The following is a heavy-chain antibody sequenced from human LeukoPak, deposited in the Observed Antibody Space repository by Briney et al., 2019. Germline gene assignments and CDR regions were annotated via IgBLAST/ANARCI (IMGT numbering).Heavy chain of an antibody. J-gene: IGHJ4*02. Sequence: PSETLSLTCAVYGGSFRGYYWSWIRQPPGKGLEWIGGINHSGSTNYNPSLKSRVTISVDTSKNQFSLKLSSVTAADTAVYYCARAAAAAIFDYWGQGTLVTVSS. V-gene: IGHV4-34*01. CDR3: ARAAAAAIFDY. CDR1: GGSFRGYY. D-gene: IGHD6-13*01. CDR2: INHSGST.